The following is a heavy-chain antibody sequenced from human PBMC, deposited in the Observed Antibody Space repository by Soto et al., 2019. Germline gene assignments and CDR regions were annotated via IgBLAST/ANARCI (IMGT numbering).Heavy chain of an antibody. CDR2: IYPSDSDT. V-gene: IGHV5-51*01. Sequence: GESLKISFTSAGYNFSGCWIAWVRQMPGKGLELMGIIYPSDSDTRYRPSFQGQVTISADKSISSAYLQWSSLRASDTAMYYCARGGVSTRTFDYWGQGTPVIV. D-gene: IGHD3-3*01. CDR1: GYNFSGCW. J-gene: IGHJ4*02. CDR3: ARGGVSTRTFDY.